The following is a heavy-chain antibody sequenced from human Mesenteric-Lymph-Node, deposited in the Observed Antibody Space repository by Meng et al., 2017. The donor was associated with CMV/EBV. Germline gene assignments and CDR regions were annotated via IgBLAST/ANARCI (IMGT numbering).Heavy chain of an antibody. Sequence: SVKASCKASGGNVTSYAISWVRQAQGKGLEWMGGITPNFATAKYAQKFQGRVTIVTDESTSTGDMELSGLRPEDTAVYYCARLWGAGWGQGTLVTVSS. CDR1: GGNVTSYA. J-gene: IGHJ4*02. CDR3: ARLWGAG. V-gene: IGHV1-69*05. CDR2: ITPNFATA. D-gene: IGHD3-16*01.